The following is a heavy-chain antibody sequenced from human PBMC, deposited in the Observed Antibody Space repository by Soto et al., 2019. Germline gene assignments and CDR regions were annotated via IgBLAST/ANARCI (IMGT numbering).Heavy chain of an antibody. CDR3: ANGGITGTMKLFDY. CDR1: GFTFSSYA. V-gene: IGHV3-23*01. Sequence: LSCAASGFTFSSYAMSWVRQAPGKGLEWVSAISGSGGSTYYADSVKGRFTISRDNSKNTLYLQMNSLRAEDTAVYYCANGGITGTMKLFDYWGQGTLVTVSS. J-gene: IGHJ4*02. D-gene: IGHD1-7*01. CDR2: ISGSGGST.